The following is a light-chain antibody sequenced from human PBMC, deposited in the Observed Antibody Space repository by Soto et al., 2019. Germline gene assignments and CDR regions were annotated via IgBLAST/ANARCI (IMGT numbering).Light chain of an antibody. J-gene: IGKJ4*01. CDR2: DAS. CDR3: QHYKTWPLS. CDR1: QGVGST. V-gene: IGKV3-15*01. Sequence: ELVLTQSPATLSVSPGERATLSCRASQGVGSTLAWYQQAPGQAPRLLIYDASTMATGIPARFSGDGSGTEFTLTISSLQSDDIAVYYCQHYKTWPLSFGGGTRVEI.